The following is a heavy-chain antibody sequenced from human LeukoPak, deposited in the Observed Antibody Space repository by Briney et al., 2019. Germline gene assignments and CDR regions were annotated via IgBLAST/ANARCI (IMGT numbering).Heavy chain of an antibody. CDR3: ARPGGYASSWAY. D-gene: IGHD5-12*01. V-gene: IGHV3-7*01. Sequence: GGSLRLSCAASGFTFSRYWMSWVRQAPGKGLEWVANIKQDGSEKNYVDSVKGRFTISRDDAKNSLELQMNSLRDEDTAVYYCARPGGYASSWAYWGQGTLVTVSS. J-gene: IGHJ4*02. CDR2: IKQDGSEK. CDR1: GFTFSRYW.